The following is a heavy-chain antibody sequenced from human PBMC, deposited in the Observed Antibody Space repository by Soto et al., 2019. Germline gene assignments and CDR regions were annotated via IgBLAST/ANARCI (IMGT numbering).Heavy chain of an antibody. CDR3: ARELAYNSGMPFDS. V-gene: IGHV4-30-4*01. Sequence: QVQLQESGPGLVKPSQTLSLSCTVSGGSIISGDFYWSWIRQPPGKGLKWIGYIYHSGIAYYNLSLKSPVTISLDTSKNQFSLKLSSVTAADTAVYFCARELAYNSGMPFDSWGQGALVTVSS. J-gene: IGHJ4*02. CDR1: GGSIISGDFY. D-gene: IGHD1-1*01. CDR2: IYHSGIA.